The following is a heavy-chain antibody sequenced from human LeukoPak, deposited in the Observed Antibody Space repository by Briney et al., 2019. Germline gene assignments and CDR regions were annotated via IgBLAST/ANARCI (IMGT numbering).Heavy chain of an antibody. D-gene: IGHD2/OR15-2a*01. CDR1: GFTVSSNY. CDR3: ARVLSVSYCDS. J-gene: IGHJ4*02. V-gene: IGHV3-53*01. CDR2: IYSGGTT. Sequence: TGGSLRLSCAASGFTVSSNYMSWVRQAPGKGLEWVSVIYSGGTTYYADSVKGRFTISRDNSKNTLYLQTNSLRGEDTAVYYCARVLSVSYCDSWGQGTLVTVSS.